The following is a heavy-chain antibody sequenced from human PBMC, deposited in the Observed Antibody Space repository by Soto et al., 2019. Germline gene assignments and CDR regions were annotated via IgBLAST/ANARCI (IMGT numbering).Heavy chain of an antibody. CDR2: INHSGST. CDR1: GGSFSGYY. J-gene: IGHJ6*02. V-gene: IGHV4-34*01. Sequence: QVQLQQWGAGLLKPSETLSLTCAVYGGSFSGYYWSWIRQPPGKGLEWIGEINHSGSTNYNPSLKSRVTISVDTSENQFSLKLSSVTAADTAVYYCARDRLAARKVYYYYGMDVWGQGTTVTVSS. CDR3: ARDRLAARKVYYYYGMDV. D-gene: IGHD6-6*01.